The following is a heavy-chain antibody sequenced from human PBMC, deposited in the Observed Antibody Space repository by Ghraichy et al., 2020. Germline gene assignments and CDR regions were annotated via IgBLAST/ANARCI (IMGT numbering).Heavy chain of an antibody. V-gene: IGHV3-48*02. J-gene: IGHJ6*02. CDR3: ARGSKVVRFYYYDGMDV. D-gene: IGHD4-23*01. CDR1: GFTFSGYS. Sequence: GGSLRLSCAASGFTFSGYSMNWVRQAPGKGLEWLSYISASSRSTFYADSVKGQFTISRDNAKNSLYLQVKSLRDEDTGVYYCARGSKVVRFYYYDGMDVWGQGTTVTVS. CDR2: ISASSRST.